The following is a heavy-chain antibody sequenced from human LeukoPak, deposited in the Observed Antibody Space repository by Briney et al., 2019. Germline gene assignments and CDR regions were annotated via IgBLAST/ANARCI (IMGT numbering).Heavy chain of an antibody. V-gene: IGHV4-61*02. J-gene: IGHJ6*03. CDR3: ARGQVDIVVVPASYYYYMDV. CDR2: IYTSGST. CDR1: GGSISSGSYY. Sequence: KASETLSLTCTVSGGSISSGSYYWSWIRQPAGKGLEWIGRIYTSGSTNYNPSLKSRVTISVGTSKNQFSLKLSSVTAADTAVYYCARGQVDIVVVPASYYYYMDVWGKGTSVTVSS. D-gene: IGHD2-2*03.